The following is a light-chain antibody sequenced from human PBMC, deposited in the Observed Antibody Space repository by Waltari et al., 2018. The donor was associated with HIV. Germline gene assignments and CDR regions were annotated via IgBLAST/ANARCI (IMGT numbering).Light chain of an antibody. Sequence: EPVLTQSPGTLSLSSGERATLSCRASQTINSNYLALYQHKPGLPPRLLIYDASTRAAGIPDRFSGGGSGTDFTLTISRLEPEDFAIYFCQQYEASPPMYTFGQGTRLEV. CDR3: QQYEASPPMYT. CDR1: QTINSNY. J-gene: IGKJ2*01. V-gene: IGKV3-20*01. CDR2: DAS.